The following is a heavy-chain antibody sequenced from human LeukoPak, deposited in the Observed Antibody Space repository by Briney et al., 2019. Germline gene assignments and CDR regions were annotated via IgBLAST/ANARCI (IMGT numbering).Heavy chain of an antibody. CDR3: ARLALRPPRVITIFGVVPNWFDP. Sequence: KSSETLSLTCTVSGGSISSSSYYWGWIRQPPGQGLEWIGSIYYSGSTYYDPSLKSRVTISVDTSKNQFSLKLSSVTAADTAVYYCARLALRPPRVITIFGVVPNWFDPWGQGTLVTVSS. V-gene: IGHV4-39*01. D-gene: IGHD3-3*01. CDR1: GGSISSSSYY. J-gene: IGHJ5*02. CDR2: IYYSGST.